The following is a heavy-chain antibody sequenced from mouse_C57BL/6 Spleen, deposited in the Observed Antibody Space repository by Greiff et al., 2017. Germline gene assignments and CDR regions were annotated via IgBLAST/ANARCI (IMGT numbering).Heavy chain of an antibody. CDR3: ASYGSSYGDY. CDR1: GYSITSGYY. J-gene: IGHJ2*01. V-gene: IGHV3-6*01. CDR2: ISYDGSN. D-gene: IGHD1-1*01. Sequence: EVHLVESGPGLVKPSQSLSLTCSVTGYSITSGYYWNWIRQFPGNKLEWMGYISYDGSNNYNPSLKNRISITGDTSKNQFFLKLNSVTTEDTATYYGASYGSSYGDYWGQGTTLTVSS.